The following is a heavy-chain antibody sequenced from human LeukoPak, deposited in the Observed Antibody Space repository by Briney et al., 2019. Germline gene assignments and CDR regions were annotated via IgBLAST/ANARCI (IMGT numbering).Heavy chain of an antibody. V-gene: IGHV5-51*01. CDR1: GYSFTSYW. CDR3: ARHEDLGGNYIDY. Sequence: GESLKIFCWGSGYSFTSYWIGWGRQMPGKGREWMGIIYPGDSDTRYSPSFQGQVTISADKSISTAYLQWSSLKASDTAKYYCARHEDLGGNYIDYWGQGTLVTVSS. J-gene: IGHJ4*02. CDR2: IYPGDSDT. D-gene: IGHD2-15*01.